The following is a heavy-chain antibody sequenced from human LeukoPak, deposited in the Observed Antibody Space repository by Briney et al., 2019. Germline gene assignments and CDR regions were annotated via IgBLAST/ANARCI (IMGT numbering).Heavy chain of an antibody. J-gene: IGHJ3*02. Sequence: GRSLRLSCAASGFTFSSYGMHWVRQAPGKGLEWVAVISYDGSNKYYADSVKGRFTISRDNSKNTLYLQMNSLRAEDTAVYYCAKDLEYSYGYTAFDIWGQGTMVTVSS. CDR1: GFTFSSYG. V-gene: IGHV3-30*18. D-gene: IGHD5-18*01. CDR3: AKDLEYSYGYTAFDI. CDR2: ISYDGSNK.